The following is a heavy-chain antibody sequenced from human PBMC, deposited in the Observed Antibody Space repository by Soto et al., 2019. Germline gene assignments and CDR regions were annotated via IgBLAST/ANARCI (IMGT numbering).Heavy chain of an antibody. CDR1: GYTFTSYG. CDR3: ARGTEYSSSSYPNWFDP. D-gene: IGHD6-6*01. CDR2: ISAYNGNT. Sequence: GASEKVSCKASGYTFTSYGISWVRQAPGQGLEWMGWISAYNGNTNYAQKLQGRVTMTTDTSTSTAYMELRSLRSDDTAVYYCARGTEYSSSSYPNWFDPWGQGTLVTVSS. V-gene: IGHV1-18*01. J-gene: IGHJ5*02.